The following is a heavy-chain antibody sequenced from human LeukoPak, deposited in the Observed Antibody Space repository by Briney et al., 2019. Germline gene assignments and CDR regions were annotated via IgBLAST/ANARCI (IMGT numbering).Heavy chain of an antibody. D-gene: IGHD5-12*01. CDR3: ARDLGYSGYDSTWGPGY. Sequence: GGSLRLSCTASGFTVSSNYMNWVRQAPGKGLEWVSVIYSGGDTYYADSVKGRFTISRDDSKNTVYLQMNRLRVEDTAVYYCARDLGYSGYDSTWGPGYWGQGTLVTVSS. V-gene: IGHV3-53*01. CDR2: IYSGGDT. J-gene: IGHJ4*02. CDR1: GFTVSSNY.